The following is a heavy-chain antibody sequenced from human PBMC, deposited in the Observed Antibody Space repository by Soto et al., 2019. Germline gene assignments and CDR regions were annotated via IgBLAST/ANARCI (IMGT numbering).Heavy chain of an antibody. CDR3: AKDMCYSTSPLNYYYYGMDV. CDR1: GYTFTSYA. CDR2: INAGNGNT. Sequence: ASVKVSCKASGYTFTSYAMHWVRQAPGQRLEWMGWINAGNGNTKYSQKFQGRVTITRDTSASTAYMELSSLRSEDTAVYYCAKDMCYSTSPLNYYYYGMDVWGQGTTVTVSS. D-gene: IGHD6-6*01. V-gene: IGHV1-3*01. J-gene: IGHJ6*02.